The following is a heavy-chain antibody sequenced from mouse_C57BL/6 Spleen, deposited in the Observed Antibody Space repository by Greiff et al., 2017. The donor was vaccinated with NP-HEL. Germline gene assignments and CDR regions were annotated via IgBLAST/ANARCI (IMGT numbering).Heavy chain of an antibody. CDR3: ARHYDGFAD. J-gene: IGHJ3*01. V-gene: IGHV1-69*01. CDR2: IDPSDSYT. CDR1: GYTFTSYW. D-gene: IGHD2-4*01. Sequence: QVQLQQPGAELVMPGASVKLSCKASGYTFTSYWMHWVKQRPGQGLEWIGEIDPSDSYTNYNQKFKGKSTLTVDKSSSTAYMQLSSLTSEDSAVYYCARHYDGFADWGQGTLVTVSA.